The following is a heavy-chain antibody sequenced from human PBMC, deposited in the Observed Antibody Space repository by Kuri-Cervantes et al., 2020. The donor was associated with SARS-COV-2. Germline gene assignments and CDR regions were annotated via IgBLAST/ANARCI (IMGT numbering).Heavy chain of an antibody. CDR2: IYHSGST. CDR1: GYSISSGYY. Sequence: GSLRLSCAVSGYSISSGYYWGWIRQPPGKGLEWIGSIYHSGSTYYNPSLKSRVTISVDTSKNQFSLKLSSVTAADTAVYYCAREGDYWGQGTLVTVSS. J-gene: IGHJ4*02. V-gene: IGHV4-38-2*02. CDR3: AREGDY.